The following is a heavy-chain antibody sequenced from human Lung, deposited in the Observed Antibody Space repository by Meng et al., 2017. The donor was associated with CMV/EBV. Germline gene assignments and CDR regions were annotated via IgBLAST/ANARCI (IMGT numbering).Heavy chain of an antibody. CDR3: TTDEYCSSTSCYPPFAY. V-gene: IGHV3-15*01. D-gene: IGHD2-2*01. CDR1: GFTFSNAW. CDR2: IKSKTDGGTT. J-gene: IGHJ4*02. Sequence: SCAASGFTFSNAWMSWVRQAPGKGPEWVGRIKSKTDGGTTDYAAPVKGRFTISRDDSKNTLYLQMNSLKTEDTAVYYCTTDEYCSSTSCYPPFAYWXQGTLVTVSS.